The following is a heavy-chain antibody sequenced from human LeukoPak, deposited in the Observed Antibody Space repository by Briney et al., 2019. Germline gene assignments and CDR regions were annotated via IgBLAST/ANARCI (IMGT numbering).Heavy chain of an antibody. CDR1: GFTFSNYA. V-gene: IGHV3-23*01. J-gene: IGHJ4*02. Sequence: GGSLRLSCAASGFTFSNYAMSWVRQAPGKGLEWVSAMSGTSGSTWYADSVKGRFTISRDNSKNTLYLQMNSLGAEDTAVYYCAKDVERSGYYLFDYWGQGTLVTVSS. CDR3: AKDVERSGYYLFDY. D-gene: IGHD3-22*01. CDR2: MSGTSGST.